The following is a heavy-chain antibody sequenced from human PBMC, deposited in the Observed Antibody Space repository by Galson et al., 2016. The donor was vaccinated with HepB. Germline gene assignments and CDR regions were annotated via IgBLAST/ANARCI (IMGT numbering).Heavy chain of an antibody. J-gene: IGHJ4*02. V-gene: IGHV3-30*03. D-gene: IGHD3-9*01. CDR1: GFIFSSHG. CDR2: VSNDGSDT. CDR3: ARAGDFDLLAGFDY. Sequence: SLRLSCAASGFIFSSHGMHWVRQTPGKGLEWVAVVSNDGSDTYYAHSVKGRFTVSRDNSKNTLYLHMNTLGAEDTALYYCARAGDFDLLAGFDYWGQGTPVTVS.